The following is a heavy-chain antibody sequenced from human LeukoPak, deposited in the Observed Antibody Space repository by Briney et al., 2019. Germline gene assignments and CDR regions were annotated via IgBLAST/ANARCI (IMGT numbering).Heavy chain of an antibody. J-gene: IGHJ4*02. V-gene: IGHV1-18*01. Sequence: ASVKVSSKASVYTFTSYGISWVRQAPGQGLEWMGWISAYNGNTNYAQKLQGRVTMTTDTSKSTAYMELRSLRSDDTAVYYCARHRSGWYLMDYWGQGALVTVSS. CDR3: ARHRSGWYLMDY. CDR2: ISAYNGNT. D-gene: IGHD6-19*01. CDR1: VYTFTSYG.